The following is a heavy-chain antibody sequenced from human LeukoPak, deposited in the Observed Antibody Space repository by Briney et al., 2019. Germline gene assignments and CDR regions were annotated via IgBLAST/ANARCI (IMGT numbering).Heavy chain of an antibody. J-gene: IGHJ4*02. CDR2: ITSSGSTI. V-gene: IGHV3-11*01. D-gene: IGHD1-26*01. CDR3: AAGLNGGATMLSY. CDR1: GFTFSDYY. Sequence: GGSLRLSCAASGFTFSDYYMSWIRQAPGKGLECVSYITSSGSTIYYADSVKGRFTISRDNAKNSLYLEMNSLRAEDTAVYYCAAGLNGGATMLSYWGQGTLVTVSS.